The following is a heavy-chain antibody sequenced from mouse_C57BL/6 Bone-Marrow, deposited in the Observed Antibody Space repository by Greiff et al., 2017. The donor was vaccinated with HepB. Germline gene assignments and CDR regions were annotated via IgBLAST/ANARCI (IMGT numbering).Heavy chain of an antibody. CDR1: GFTFSSYG. V-gene: IGHV5-6*01. Sequence: EVKLMESGGDLVKPGGSLKLSCAASGFTFSSYGMSWVRQTPDKRLEWVATISSGGSYTYYPDSVKGRFTISRDNAKNTRYLQMSSLKSEDTAMYYCARQRGYDCFDYWGQGTTLTVSS. J-gene: IGHJ2*01. CDR3: ARQRGYDCFDY. CDR2: ISSGGSYT. D-gene: IGHD2-2*01.